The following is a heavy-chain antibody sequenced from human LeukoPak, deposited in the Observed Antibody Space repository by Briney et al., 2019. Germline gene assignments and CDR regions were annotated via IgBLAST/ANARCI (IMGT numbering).Heavy chain of an antibody. V-gene: IGHV3-20*04. J-gene: IGHJ3*02. CDR3: AKVSLNMVNDAFDI. CDR1: GFTFDDYG. D-gene: IGHD4/OR15-4a*01. CDR2: INWNGGST. Sequence: PGGSLRLSCAASGFTFDDYGMTWVRQAPGKGLEWVSGINWNGGSTGYADSVKGRFTISRDNSKNTLYLQMNGLRAEDTAMYYCAKVSLNMVNDAFDIWGQGTMVSVSS.